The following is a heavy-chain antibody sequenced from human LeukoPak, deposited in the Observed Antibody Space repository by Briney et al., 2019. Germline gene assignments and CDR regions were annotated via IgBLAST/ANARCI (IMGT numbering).Heavy chain of an antibody. CDR2: IRYDGSNK. CDR3: AKDFSNYGDYNWFDP. Sequence: GGSLRLSCAASGFTFSSYGMHWVRQAPGKGLEWVAFIRYDGSNKYYADSVKGRFTISRDNSKNTLYLQMNSLRAEDTAVYYCAKDFSNYGDYNWFDPWGQGTRVTVSS. J-gene: IGHJ5*02. D-gene: IGHD4-17*01. V-gene: IGHV3-30*02. CDR1: GFTFSSYG.